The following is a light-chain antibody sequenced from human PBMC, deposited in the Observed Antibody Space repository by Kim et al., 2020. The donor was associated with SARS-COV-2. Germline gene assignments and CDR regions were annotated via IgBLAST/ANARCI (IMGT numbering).Light chain of an antibody. Sequence: DIQMTQSPSSLSASVGDRVIITCQASQDISNYLNWYQQKPGKAPKLLIYDASNLETGVPSRFSGSGSGTDFTFTISSLQPEDIATYYCQQYDNLPYTFGQETKLEI. V-gene: IGKV1-33*01. CDR2: DAS. J-gene: IGKJ2*01. CDR1: QDISNY. CDR3: QQYDNLPYT.